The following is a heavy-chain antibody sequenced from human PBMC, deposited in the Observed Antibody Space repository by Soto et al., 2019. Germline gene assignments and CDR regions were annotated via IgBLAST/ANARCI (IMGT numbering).Heavy chain of an antibody. CDR3: AKIGGGGNSWSTG. CDR2: ISGSGGNT. V-gene: IGHV3-23*01. J-gene: IGHJ4*02. CDR1: GFTFSSYA. D-gene: IGHD3-10*01. Sequence: GGSLRLSCAASGFTFSSYAMSWVRQAPGKGLEWVSVISGSGGNTYYADSVKGRFTISRDNSKNTLYLQMNSLRAEDTAVYYCAKIGGGGNSWSTGWGQGTLVTVSS.